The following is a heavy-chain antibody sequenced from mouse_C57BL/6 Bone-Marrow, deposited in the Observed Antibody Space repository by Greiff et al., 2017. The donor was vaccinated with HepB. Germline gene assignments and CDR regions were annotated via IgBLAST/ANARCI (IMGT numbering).Heavy chain of an antibody. J-gene: IGHJ3*01. V-gene: IGHV1-22*01. CDR2: INPNNGGT. Sequence: VHVKQSGPELVKPGASVKMSCKASGYTFTDYNMHWVKQSHGKRLEWIGYINPNNGGTSYNQKFKGKATLTVNKSSSTAYMELRSLTSEDSAVYYCASSIYYYGSRSFAYWGQGTLVTVSA. CDR3: ASSIYYYGSRSFAY. CDR1: GYTFTDYN. D-gene: IGHD1-1*01.